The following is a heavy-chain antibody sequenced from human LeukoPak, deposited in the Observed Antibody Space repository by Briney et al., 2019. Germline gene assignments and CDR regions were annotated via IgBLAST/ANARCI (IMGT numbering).Heavy chain of an antibody. D-gene: IGHD3-22*01. CDR1: GGTFNSSA. CDR3: SRELGIPAARGGYYGG. CDR2: IIPIFDAA. J-gene: IGHJ4*02. V-gene: IGHV1-69*13. Sequence: ASVKVSCKASGGTFNSSAISWVRQAPGQGLEWMGGIIPIFDAANYAQKFQGRVTITADESPSTAYMELSSLRSEATAVSYCSRELGIPAARGGYYGGWGQGTLVTVSS.